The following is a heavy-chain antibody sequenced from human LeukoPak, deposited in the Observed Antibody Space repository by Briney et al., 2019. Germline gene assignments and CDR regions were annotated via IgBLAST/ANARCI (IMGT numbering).Heavy chain of an antibody. D-gene: IGHD6-19*01. Sequence: SETLSLTCTVFGGSISSYYWSWIRQPPGKGLEWIGYIYYSGSTNYNPSLKSRVTISVDTSKNQFSLKLSSVTAADTAVYYCARLSLPSPGRIAVAGRYFDYWGQGTLVTVSS. CDR2: IYYSGST. CDR3: ARLSLPSPGRIAVAGRYFDY. CDR1: GGSISSYY. J-gene: IGHJ4*02. V-gene: IGHV4-59*08.